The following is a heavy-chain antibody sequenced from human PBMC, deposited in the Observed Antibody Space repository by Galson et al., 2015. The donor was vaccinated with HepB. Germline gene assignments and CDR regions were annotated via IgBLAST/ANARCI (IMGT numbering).Heavy chain of an antibody. V-gene: IGHV1-18*01. Sequence: SCKASGYTFTAYGISWVRQAPGQGLEWMGWINAYNAYTSYAQKFQGRVTMTTDTSTTTAYMELRSLRSDDTAVYYCARDPAAGDSWGQGTLVTVSS. CDR3: ARDPAAGDS. CDR2: INAYNAYT. J-gene: IGHJ4*02. CDR1: GYTFTAYG. D-gene: IGHD6-13*01.